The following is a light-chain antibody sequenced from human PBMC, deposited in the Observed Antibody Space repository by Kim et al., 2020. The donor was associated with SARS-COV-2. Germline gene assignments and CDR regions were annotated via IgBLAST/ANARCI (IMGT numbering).Light chain of an antibody. CDR3: QQSYSTPQT. CDR2: AAS. J-gene: IGKJ1*01. V-gene: IGKV1-39*01. Sequence: DIQMTQSPSSLSASVGDRVTITCRASQSISSYLNWYQQKPGKAPKLLIYAASSLQSGVPSRFSGSGSGTDFTLTISSLQPEDFATYYWQQSYSTPQTFGKGTKVDIK. CDR1: QSISSY.